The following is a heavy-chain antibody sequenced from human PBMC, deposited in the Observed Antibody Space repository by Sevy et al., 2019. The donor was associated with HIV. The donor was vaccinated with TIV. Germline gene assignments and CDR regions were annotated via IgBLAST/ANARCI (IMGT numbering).Heavy chain of an antibody. V-gene: IGHV3-74*01. CDR2: INSDGSCT. CDR1: GFTFSTYW. Sequence: GGSLRLSCAASGFTFSTYWMHWVRQAPGKGLVWVSRINSDGSCTSYADSVKGRFTISRDNAKNTLYLQMNSLRAEDTAVYYCARLRYCSSTSCYTYYGADAFDIWGQGTMVTVSS. D-gene: IGHD2-2*02. J-gene: IGHJ3*02. CDR3: ARLRYCSSTSCYTYYGADAFDI.